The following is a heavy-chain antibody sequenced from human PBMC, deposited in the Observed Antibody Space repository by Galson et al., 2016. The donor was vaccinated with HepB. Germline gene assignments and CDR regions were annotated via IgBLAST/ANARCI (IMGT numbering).Heavy chain of an antibody. Sequence: SLRLSCAASGFTFSTYAMSWVRQAPGKGLEWVSAISGSGAGTYYAGSVKGRFTISRDNSKNTLYLQMNSLRAEDTAVYYCAKSGRYYGVDHFDYWGQGTPVTVSS. CDR2: ISGSGAGT. D-gene: IGHD4-17*01. CDR3: AKSGRYYGVDHFDY. J-gene: IGHJ4*02. CDR1: GFTFSTYA. V-gene: IGHV3-23*01.